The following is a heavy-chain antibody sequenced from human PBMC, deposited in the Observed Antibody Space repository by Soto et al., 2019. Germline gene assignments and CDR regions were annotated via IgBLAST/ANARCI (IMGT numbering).Heavy chain of an antibody. D-gene: IGHD3-10*01. V-gene: IGHV4-39*07. J-gene: IGHJ4*02. CDR3: ASRFGELSHFTDY. CDR2: INHSGST. Sequence: SETLSLTCTVSGGSISSSSYYWGWIRQPPGKGLEWIGEINHSGSTNYNPSLKSRVTISVDTSKNQFSLKLSSVTAADTAVYYCASRFGELSHFTDYWGQGTLVTVSS. CDR1: GGSISSSSYY.